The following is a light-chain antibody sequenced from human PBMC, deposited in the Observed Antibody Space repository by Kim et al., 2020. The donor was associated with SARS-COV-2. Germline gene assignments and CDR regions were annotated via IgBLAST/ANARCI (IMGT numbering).Light chain of an antibody. J-gene: IGLJ2*01. V-gene: IGLV3-1*01. Sequence: SYELTQPPSVSVSPGQTASITCSGDKLGDKYACWYQQKPGQSPVLVIYQDTKRPSGIPERFSGSNSGSTATLTISGTQAMDEADYYCQAWDTNTPAVFGGGTKLTVL. CDR2: QDT. CDR1: KLGDKY. CDR3: QAWDTNTPAV.